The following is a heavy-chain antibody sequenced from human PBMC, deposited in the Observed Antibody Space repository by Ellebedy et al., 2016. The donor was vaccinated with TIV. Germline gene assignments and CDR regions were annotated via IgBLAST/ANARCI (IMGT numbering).Heavy chain of an antibody. V-gene: IGHV3-30*04. CDR3: TREEGPTHFDY. CDR1: GFTFSSSA. D-gene: IGHD1-26*01. J-gene: IGHJ4*02. Sequence: GESLKISXAASGFTFSSSAMHWVRQAPGKGPEWVASMSSDGRYKYYAGSVKGRFTISRDNSENTLYLRMDSLRGDDTAVYYCTREEGPTHFDYWGQGTLVTVSS. CDR2: MSSDGRYK.